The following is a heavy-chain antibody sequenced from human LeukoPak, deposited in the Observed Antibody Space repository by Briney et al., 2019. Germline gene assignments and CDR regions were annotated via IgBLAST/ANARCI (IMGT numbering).Heavy chain of an antibody. J-gene: IGHJ6*03. CDR2: IYSSGNT. D-gene: IGHD3-22*01. V-gene: IGHV4-4*07. Sequence: SETLSLTCTVSGGSINIYYWSWIRQPAGKGLEWIGRIYSSGNTNYNPSLKSRVTMSIDTSKNQFSLKLSSVTAADTAVYYCARGRTPRNYYDTRGFYYYYMDVRGKGTTVTVSS. CDR3: ARGRTPRNYYDTRGFYYYYMDV. CDR1: GGSINIYY.